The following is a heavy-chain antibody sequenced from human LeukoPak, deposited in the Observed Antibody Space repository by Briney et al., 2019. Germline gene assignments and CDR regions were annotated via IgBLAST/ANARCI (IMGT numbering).Heavy chain of an antibody. Sequence: PGGSQRLSCAASGFTFSSHVMSWVRQAPGKGLEWVSAISGSGDTTSYADSVKGWFTISRDNSKNTLSLQMNSLRAEDTAVYYCARKAVGGNTDLDCWGQGTLVTVSS. V-gene: IGHV3-23*01. CDR1: GFTFSSHV. CDR2: ISGSGDTT. J-gene: IGHJ4*02. D-gene: IGHD1-26*01. CDR3: ARKAVGGNTDLDC.